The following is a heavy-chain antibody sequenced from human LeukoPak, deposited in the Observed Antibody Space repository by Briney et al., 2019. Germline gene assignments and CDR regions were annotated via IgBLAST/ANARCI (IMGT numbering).Heavy chain of an antibody. D-gene: IGHD6-19*01. J-gene: IGHJ4*02. CDR1: GYTFTGYY. V-gene: IGHV1-2*02. Sequence: GASVKVSCEASGYTFTGYYMHWVRQAPGQGLEWMGWINPNSGGTNYAQKFQGRVTMTRDTSISTAYMELSRLRSDDTAVYYCARVGSTGIAVADTNFDYWGQGTLVTVSS. CDR3: ARVGSTGIAVADTNFDY. CDR2: INPNSGGT.